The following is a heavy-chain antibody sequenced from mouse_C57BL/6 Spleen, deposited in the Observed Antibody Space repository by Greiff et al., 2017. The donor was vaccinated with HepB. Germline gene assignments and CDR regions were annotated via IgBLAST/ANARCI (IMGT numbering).Heavy chain of an antibody. Sequence: EVQLVESGAELVRPGASVKLSCTASGFNIKDYYMHWVKQRPEQGLEWIGRIDPEDGDTEYAPKFQGKATMTADTSSNTAYLQLSSLTSEDTAVYYCTTNYYGSSLNWYFDVWGTGTTVTVSS. V-gene: IGHV14-1*01. J-gene: IGHJ1*03. CDR1: GFNIKDYY. D-gene: IGHD1-1*01. CDR2: IDPEDGDT. CDR3: TTNYYGSSLNWYFDV.